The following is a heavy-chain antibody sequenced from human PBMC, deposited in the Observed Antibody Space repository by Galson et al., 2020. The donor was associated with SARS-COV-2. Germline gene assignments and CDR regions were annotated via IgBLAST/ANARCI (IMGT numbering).Heavy chain of an antibody. D-gene: IGHD2-2*01. CDR3: ATTTYCSSTSCYLGAENWFDP. J-gene: IGHJ5*02. V-gene: IGHV4-30-4*07. CDR1: GDSISSGGYS. Sequence: SEILSLTCAVSGDSISSGGYSWSWIRQPPGKGLEWIGYIYDSGSTYYNPSLKSRVSISVDTSKNQFSLKLSSVPAADTAVYYCATTTYCSSTSCYLGAENWFDPWGQGTLITVSS. CDR2: IYDSGST.